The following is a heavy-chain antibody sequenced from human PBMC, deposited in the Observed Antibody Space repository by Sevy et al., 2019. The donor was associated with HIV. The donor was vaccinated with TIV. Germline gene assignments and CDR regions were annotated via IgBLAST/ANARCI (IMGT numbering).Heavy chain of an antibody. Sequence: SETLSLTCTVSGDSISGYYWSWIRQSPGKGLQWIGYIYYNGRTNYDPSLKSRVIISTDTSKNQFSLKLSSMTAADTAIYYCARAAANYYYAMDVWGQGTTVTVSS. CDR1: GDSISGYY. V-gene: IGHV4-59*01. J-gene: IGHJ6*02. CDR2: IYYNGRT. CDR3: ARAAANYYYAMDV.